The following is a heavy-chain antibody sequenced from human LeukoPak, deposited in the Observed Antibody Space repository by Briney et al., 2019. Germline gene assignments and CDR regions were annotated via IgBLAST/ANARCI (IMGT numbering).Heavy chain of an antibody. CDR1: GGSVSSSSYY. CDR3: ARLRGYSYGMFDY. D-gene: IGHD5-18*01. CDR2: IYYSGST. V-gene: IGHV4-39*01. J-gene: IGHJ4*02. Sequence: SETLSLTCTVSGGSVSSSSYYWGWIRQPPGKGLEWIGSIYYSGSTYYNPSLKSRVTIFIDTSKNQFSLKLSSVTAADTAVYYCARLRGYSYGMFDYWGQGTLVTVSS.